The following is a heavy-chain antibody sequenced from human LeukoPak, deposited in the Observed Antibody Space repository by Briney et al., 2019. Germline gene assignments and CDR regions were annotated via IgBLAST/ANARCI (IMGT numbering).Heavy chain of an antibody. CDR1: GYTFTSYY. CDR2: INPNSADT. CDR3: ARERTTVVTLDYYYGMDV. V-gene: IGHV1-2*02. Sequence: GASVKVSCKASGYTFTSYYMHWVRQAPGQGLEWMGWINPNSADTNYAQKFQGRLTMTRDTSISTANMELSRLRSDDTAVYYCARERTTVVTLDYYYGMDVWGQGTTVTVSS. J-gene: IGHJ6*02. D-gene: IGHD4-23*01.